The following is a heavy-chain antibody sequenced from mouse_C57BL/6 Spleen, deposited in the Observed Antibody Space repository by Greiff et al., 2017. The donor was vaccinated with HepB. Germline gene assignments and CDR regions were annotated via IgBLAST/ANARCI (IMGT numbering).Heavy chain of an antibody. D-gene: IGHD1-1*01. V-gene: IGHV1-26*01. Sequence: VQLQQSGPELVKPGASVKISCKASGYTFTDYYMNWVKQSHGKSLEWIGDINPNNGGTSYNQKFTGKATLTVDKSSSTAYMELRNLTSEGSAVYYCARPLPSYYGRSCDYWGQGTTLTVSS. CDR2: INPNNGGT. CDR1: GYTFTDYY. CDR3: ARPLPSYYGRSCDY. J-gene: IGHJ2*01.